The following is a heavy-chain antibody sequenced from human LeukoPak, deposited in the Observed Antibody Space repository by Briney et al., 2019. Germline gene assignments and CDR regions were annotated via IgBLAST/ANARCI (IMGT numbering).Heavy chain of an antibody. Sequence: GESLKISCKGSGYSFANHWIGWVRQTPGKGLEWMGIVYPGDSDTRYSPSFQGQVTMSADKSISTAYLQWSSLKASDTAMYFCARHLSSGSGNYHFDYWGQGTLVTVSS. D-gene: IGHD3-10*01. CDR1: GYSFANHW. J-gene: IGHJ4*02. CDR3: ARHLSSGSGNYHFDY. V-gene: IGHV5-51*01. CDR2: VYPGDSDT.